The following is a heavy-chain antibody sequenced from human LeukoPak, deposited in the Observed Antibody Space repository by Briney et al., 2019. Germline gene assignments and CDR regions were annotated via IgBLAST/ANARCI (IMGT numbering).Heavy chain of an antibody. J-gene: IGHJ4*02. D-gene: IGHD2-15*01. CDR1: GFTFSSYA. CDR3: ARASTHIVVVVAADYLDY. Sequence: PGGSLRLSCAASGFTFSSYAMHWVRQAPGKGLEWVAVISYDGSNKYYADSVKGRFTISRDNSKNTLYLQMNSLRAEDTAVYYCARASTHIVVVVAADYLDYWGQGTLVTVSS. CDR2: ISYDGSNK. V-gene: IGHV3-30-3*01.